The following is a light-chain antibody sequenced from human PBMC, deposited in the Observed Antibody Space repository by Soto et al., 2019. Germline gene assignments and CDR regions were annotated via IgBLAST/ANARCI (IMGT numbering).Light chain of an antibody. J-gene: IGKJ1*01. CDR2: GAS. Sequence: EVVMTQSPATVSVSPGEGVTLSCRASQTISNDLAWYQQKPGQAPRLLIYGASTRATGVPARFSGGGSGTEFTLTISSLQSEDFAVYYCQQYNSWPPLTFGQGTKVEIK. CDR1: QTISND. CDR3: QQYNSWPPLT. V-gene: IGKV3-15*01.